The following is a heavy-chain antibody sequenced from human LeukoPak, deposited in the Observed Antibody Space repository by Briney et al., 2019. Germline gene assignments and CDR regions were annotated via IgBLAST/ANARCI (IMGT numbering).Heavy chain of an antibody. CDR3: ARGRNVLRFLEWFRYFDY. CDR1: GFTFSSYA. V-gene: IGHV3-30*04. D-gene: IGHD3-3*01. J-gene: IGHJ4*02. CDR2: ISYDGSNK. Sequence: GGSLRLSCAASGFTFSSYAMHWVRQAPGKGLEWVAVISYDGSNKYYADSVKGRFTISRDNSKNTLYLQMNSLRAEDTAVYYCARGRNVLRFLEWFRYFDYWGQGTLVTVSS.